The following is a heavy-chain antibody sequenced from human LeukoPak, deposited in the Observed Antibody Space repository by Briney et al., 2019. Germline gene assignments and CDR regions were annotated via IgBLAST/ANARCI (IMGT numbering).Heavy chain of an antibody. J-gene: IGHJ4*02. CDR2: IRSKAYGGTT. V-gene: IGHV3-49*03. D-gene: IGHD1-26*01. CDR3: TRDRSGSLVFDY. CDR1: GFTFGDYA. Sequence: GGSLRLSCTASGFTFGDYAMSWFRQAPGKGLEWVGFIRSKAYGGTTEYAASVKGRLTISRDDSKSIAYLQMNSLKTEDTAVYYCTRDRSGSLVFDYWGQGTLVTVSS.